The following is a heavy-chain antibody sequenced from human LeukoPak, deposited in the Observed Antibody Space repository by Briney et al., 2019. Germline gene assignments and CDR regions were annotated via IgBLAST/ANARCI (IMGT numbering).Heavy chain of an antibody. CDR3: AKDRYSGYGGG. J-gene: IGHJ4*02. D-gene: IGHD5-12*01. V-gene: IGHV3-30-3*01. Sequence: GGSLRLSCAASGFTFSSYAMHWVRQAPGKGLEWVAVISYDGSNKYYADSVKGRFTISRDNAKNTLYLRMNSLRAEDTAVYYCAKDRYSGYGGGGGQGTLVTVSS. CDR1: GFTFSSYA. CDR2: ISYDGSNK.